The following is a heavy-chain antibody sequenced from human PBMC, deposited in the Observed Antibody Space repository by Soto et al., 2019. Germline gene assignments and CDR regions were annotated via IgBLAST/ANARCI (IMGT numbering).Heavy chain of an antibody. J-gene: IGHJ5*02. Sequence: SETLSLTCTVSGGSISSSTYYWGWIRQPPGKGLEWIGSIYYNGSTYYNSSLKSRITMSVDSSKNQFSLKLRSVTAADTAVYYCARRSRYNGSPAPWGQGTLVTVSS. CDR3: ARRSRYNGSPAP. V-gene: IGHV4-39*01. D-gene: IGHD1-26*01. CDR1: GGSISSSTYY. CDR2: IYYNGST.